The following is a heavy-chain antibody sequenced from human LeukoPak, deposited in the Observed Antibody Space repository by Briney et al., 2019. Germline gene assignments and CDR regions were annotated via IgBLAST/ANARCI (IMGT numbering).Heavy chain of an antibody. J-gene: IGHJ4*02. V-gene: IGHV3-21*01. CDR3: ARDLVGSFDY. D-gene: IGHD1-26*01. Sequence: KPGGSLRRSCAASGCTFSSYSMNWVRQAPGKGLEWVSSISSSSSYIYYADSVKGRFTISRDNAKNSLYLQMNSLRAEDTAVYYCARDLVGSFDYWGQGTLVTVSS. CDR2: ISSSSSYI. CDR1: GCTFSSYS.